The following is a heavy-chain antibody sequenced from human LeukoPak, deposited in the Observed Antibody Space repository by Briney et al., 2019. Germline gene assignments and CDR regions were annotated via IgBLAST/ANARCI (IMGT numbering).Heavy chain of an antibody. CDR1: GYTFTGYY. CDR2: FDPEDGET. V-gene: IGHV1-24*01. CDR3: ATGKGYSLNFDY. Sequence: ASVKVSCKASGYTFTGYYMHWVRQAPGKGLEWMGGFDPEDGETIYAQKFQGRVTMTEDTSTDTAYMELSSLRSEDTAVYYCATGKGYSLNFDYWGQGTLVTVSS. D-gene: IGHD6-13*01. J-gene: IGHJ4*02.